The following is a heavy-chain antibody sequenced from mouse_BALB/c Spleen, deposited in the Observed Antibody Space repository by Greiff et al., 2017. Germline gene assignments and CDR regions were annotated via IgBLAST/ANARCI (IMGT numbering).Heavy chain of an antibody. CDR3: ARQYDYDAWFAY. CDR2: ISSGGSYT. CDR1: GFTFSSYG. D-gene: IGHD2-4*01. J-gene: IGHJ3*01. Sequence: EVQGVESGGDLVKPGGSLKLSCAASGFTFSSYGMSWVRQTPDKRLEWVATISSGGSYTYYPDSVKGRFTISRDNAKNTLYLQMSSLKSEDTAMYYCARQYDYDAWFAYWGQGTLVTVSA. V-gene: IGHV5-6*01.